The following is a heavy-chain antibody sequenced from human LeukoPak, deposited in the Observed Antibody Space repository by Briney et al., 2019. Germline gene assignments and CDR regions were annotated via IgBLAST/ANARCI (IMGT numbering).Heavy chain of an antibody. CDR2: ISYDGSNQ. Sequence: PGRSLRLSCAVSGFTFSSYGMHWVRQAPDKGLEWVAVISYDGSNQYYADSVKGRFTISRGNSKNTLYLQMNSLRAEDTAVYYCAKDVLVWSGRYYYGMDVWGQGTTVTVSS. J-gene: IGHJ6*02. CDR1: GFTFSSYG. D-gene: IGHD3-3*01. CDR3: AKDVLVWSGRYYYGMDV. V-gene: IGHV3-30*18.